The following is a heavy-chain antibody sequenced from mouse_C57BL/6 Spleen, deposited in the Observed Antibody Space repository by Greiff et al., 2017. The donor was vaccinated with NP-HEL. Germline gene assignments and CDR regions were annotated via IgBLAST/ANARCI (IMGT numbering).Heavy chain of an antibody. CDR3: ARGTTVVATPSYWYFDV. CDR2: IDPSDSYT. V-gene: IGHV1-59*01. Sequence: QVQLQQPGAELVRPGTSVKLSCKASGYTFTSYWMHWVKQRPGQGLEWIGVIDPSDSYTNYNQKFKGKATLTVDTSSSTAYMQLSSLTSEDSAVYYCARGTTVVATPSYWYFDVWGTGTTVTVSS. CDR1: GYTFTSYW. D-gene: IGHD1-1*01. J-gene: IGHJ1*03.